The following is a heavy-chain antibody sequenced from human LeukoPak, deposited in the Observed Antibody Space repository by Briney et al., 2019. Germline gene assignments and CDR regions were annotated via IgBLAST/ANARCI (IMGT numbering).Heavy chain of an antibody. D-gene: IGHD3-22*01. J-gene: IGHJ4*02. CDR2: IIPIFGTA. V-gene: IGHV1-69*05. Sequence: SVKVSCKASGGTFSSYAISWVRQAPGQGLEWMGGIIPIFGTANYAQKFQGRVTITTDESTSTAYMELGSLRSEDTAVYYCASSRGRGYYDSSGYQYFDYWGQGTLVTVSS. CDR1: GGTFSSYA. CDR3: ASSRGRGYYDSSGYQYFDY.